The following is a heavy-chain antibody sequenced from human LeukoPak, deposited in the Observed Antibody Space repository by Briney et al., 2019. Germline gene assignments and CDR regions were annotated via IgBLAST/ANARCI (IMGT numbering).Heavy chain of an antibody. D-gene: IGHD3-22*01. CDR1: GFSFSSYW. CDR3: AKVSRGSDWYYYDSSGYYYFDY. Sequence: GGSLRLSCAASGFSFSSYWMHWVRQAPGKGLVWVSRLNGAGTTTNYTDSVKGRFTISRDNAKNTLYLQMNSLRAEDTAVYYCAKVSRGSDWYYYDSSGYYYFDYWGQGTLVTVSS. J-gene: IGHJ4*02. V-gene: IGHV3-74*01. CDR2: LNGAGTTT.